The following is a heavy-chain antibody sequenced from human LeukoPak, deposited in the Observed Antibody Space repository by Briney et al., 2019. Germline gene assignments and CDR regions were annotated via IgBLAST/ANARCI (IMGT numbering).Heavy chain of an antibody. V-gene: IGHV4-4*07. CDR3: ARTPPIGSGSYLVY. J-gene: IGHJ4*02. CDR2: IYTSGST. CDR1: GGSISSYY. D-gene: IGHD3-10*01. Sequence: PSETLSLTCTVSGGSISSYYWSWIRQPAGKGLEWIGRIYTSGSTNYNPSLKSRVTMSVDTSKNQFSLKLSSVTAADMAVYYCARTPPIGSGSYLVYWGQGTLVTVSS.